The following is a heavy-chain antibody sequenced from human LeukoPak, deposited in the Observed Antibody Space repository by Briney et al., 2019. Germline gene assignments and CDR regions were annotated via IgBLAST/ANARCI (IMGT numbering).Heavy chain of an antibody. V-gene: IGHV3-7*03. CDR1: GFTFSSYW. Sequence: PGGSLRLSCATSGFTFSSYWMNWVRQAPGKGLEWVANIKQDGSEKYYVDSVKGRFTIPRDNAKNSLYLQMNSLRAEDTAVYYCATLYGSARGAFDSWGQGTLVTVSS. CDR3: ATLYGSARGAFDS. CDR2: IKQDGSEK. D-gene: IGHD3-10*01. J-gene: IGHJ4*02.